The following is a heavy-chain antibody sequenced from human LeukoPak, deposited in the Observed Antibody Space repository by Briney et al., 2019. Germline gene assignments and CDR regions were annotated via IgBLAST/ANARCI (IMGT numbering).Heavy chain of an antibody. V-gene: IGHV4-4*07. CDR2: IYMSGST. CDR1: GGSISSYY. D-gene: IGHD3-22*01. Sequence: SETLSLTCTVSGGSISSYYWSWIRQPAGKGLEWIGRIYMSGSTNYNPSLKSRVTMSLDTSKNQFSLKLSSVTAADTAVYYCARTPIYYYDSSGYYNWGQGTLVTVSS. J-gene: IGHJ4*02. CDR3: ARTPIYYYDSSGYYN.